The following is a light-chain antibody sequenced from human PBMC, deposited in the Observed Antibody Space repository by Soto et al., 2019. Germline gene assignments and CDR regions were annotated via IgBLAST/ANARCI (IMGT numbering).Light chain of an antibody. CDR3: QQYGTSRT. CDR1: QSVSSNY. Sequence: EIVLTQSPGPLSLSPGERATLSCRASQSVSSNYLAWYQQKSGQAPRLLIYGISSRATGIPDRFSGSGSGTDFTLTISRLEPEDFAVYYCQQYGTSRTFGQGTKVEIK. J-gene: IGKJ1*01. CDR2: GIS. V-gene: IGKV3-20*01.